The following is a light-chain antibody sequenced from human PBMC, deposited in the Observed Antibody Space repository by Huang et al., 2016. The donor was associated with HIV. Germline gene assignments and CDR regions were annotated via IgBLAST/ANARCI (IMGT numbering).Light chain of an antibody. CDR3: QQYNKWPMYT. J-gene: IGKJ2*01. CDR1: QSVRSN. V-gene: IGKV3-15*01. Sequence: EIVMTQSPATLSVSPGERATLPCRASQSVRSNLAWYQQKPGQAPRLLIYGASTRATGIPARFSGSVSGTEFTLTISSLQSEDFAVYYCQQYNKWPMYTFARGPSWRSN. CDR2: GAS.